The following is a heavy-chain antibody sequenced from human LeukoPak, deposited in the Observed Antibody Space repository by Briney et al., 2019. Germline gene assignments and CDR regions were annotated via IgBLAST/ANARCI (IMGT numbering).Heavy chain of an antibody. D-gene: IGHD6-13*01. CDR3: AKERDSSSWSDY. Sequence: GGSLRLSCAASGFTFNIYAMHWVRQAPGKGLEWVAFIRYDGSDKYYADSVKGRFTISRDNSKNTLYLQMNSLRADDTAVYHCAKERDSSSWSDYWGQGTLVTVSS. CDR1: GFTFNIYA. CDR2: IRYDGSDK. J-gene: IGHJ4*02. V-gene: IGHV3-30*02.